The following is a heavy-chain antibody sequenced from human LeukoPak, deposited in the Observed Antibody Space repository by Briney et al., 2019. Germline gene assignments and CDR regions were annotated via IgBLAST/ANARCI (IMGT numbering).Heavy chain of an antibody. J-gene: IGHJ4*02. D-gene: IGHD6-13*01. V-gene: IGHV4-61*02. CDR3: ASVDSSSWYYFDY. Sequence: SETLSLTCTVSGGSTSSGSYYWSWIRQPAGKGLEWIGRIYTSGSTNSNPSLKSRVTISVDTSKNQFSLKLSSVTAADTAVYYCASVDSSSWYYFDYWGQGTLVTVSS. CDR1: GGSTSSGSYY. CDR2: IYTSGST.